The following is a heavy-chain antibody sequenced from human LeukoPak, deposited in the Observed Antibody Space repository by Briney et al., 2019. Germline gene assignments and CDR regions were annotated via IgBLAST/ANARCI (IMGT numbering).Heavy chain of an antibody. CDR2: IYSGGST. CDR3: ARGDTYYYGSGPYYFDY. D-gene: IGHD3-10*01. J-gene: IGHJ4*02. Sequence: PGGSLRLSCAASGFTVSSNYMNWVRQAPGKGLEWVSVIYSGGSTYYADSVKGRFTISRDKSKNTLYLQMNSLRAEDTAVYYCARGDTYYYGSGPYYFDYWGQGTLVTVSS. V-gene: IGHV3-53*01. CDR1: GFTVSSNY.